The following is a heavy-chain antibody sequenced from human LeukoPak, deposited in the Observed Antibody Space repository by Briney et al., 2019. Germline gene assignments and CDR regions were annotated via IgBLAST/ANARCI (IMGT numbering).Heavy chain of an antibody. J-gene: IGHJ3*02. CDR3: ARPLNQWEAFDI. Sequence: ASVKVSCEASGYTLTSYSMNWVRQAPGQGLEWMGVISPSLGTTSYAQDFQGRVTVTRDTSTNTVYMELSSLRYEDTAVYFCARPLNQWEAFDIWGQGTMVTVSS. CDR1: GYTLTSYS. D-gene: IGHD1-26*01. CDR2: ISPSLGTT. V-gene: IGHV1-46*01.